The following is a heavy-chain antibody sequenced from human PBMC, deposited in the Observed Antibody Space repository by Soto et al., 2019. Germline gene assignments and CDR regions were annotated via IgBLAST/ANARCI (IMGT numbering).Heavy chain of an antibody. Sequence: EVQLVASGGGLVQPGGSLRLSCVASGFSLSDHYMDWVRQAPGKGLEWLGLIRNEPYGYTTNYAASVNGRFTISRDDSKNSLLLHRDSLTAEDAAIYYFADVTWNRDYVPWGQGTLVTVSS. CDR1: GFSLSDHY. CDR3: ADVTWNRDYVP. V-gene: IGHV3-72*01. D-gene: IGHD4-17*01. CDR2: IRNEPYGYTT. J-gene: IGHJ4*02.